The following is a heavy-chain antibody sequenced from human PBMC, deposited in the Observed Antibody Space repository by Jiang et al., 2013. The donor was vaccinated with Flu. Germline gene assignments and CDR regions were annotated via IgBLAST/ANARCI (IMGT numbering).Heavy chain of an antibody. CDR3: ARHLGWEPYFDY. J-gene: IGHJ4*02. V-gene: IGHV5-10-1*01. D-gene: IGHD1-26*01. CDR2: IDPSDSYT. Sequence: ERIDPSDSYTNYSPSFQGHVTISADKSISTAYLQWSSLKASDTAMYYCARHLGWEPYFDYWGQGTLVTVSS.